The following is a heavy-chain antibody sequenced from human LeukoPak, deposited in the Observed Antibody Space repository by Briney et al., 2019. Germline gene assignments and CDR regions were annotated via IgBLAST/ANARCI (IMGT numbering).Heavy chain of an antibody. V-gene: IGHV1-69*13. Sequence: SVKVSCKASGGTFSTYAISCVRQAPGQGLEWLGGIIPIFGTANYAQKFQGRVTITVDESTSTAYMELSSLRSEDTAVYYCARALSSVATFYYFDYWGQGTLVTVSS. D-gene: IGHD5-12*01. J-gene: IGHJ4*02. CDR2: IIPIFGTA. CDR3: ARALSSVATFYYFDY. CDR1: GGTFSTYA.